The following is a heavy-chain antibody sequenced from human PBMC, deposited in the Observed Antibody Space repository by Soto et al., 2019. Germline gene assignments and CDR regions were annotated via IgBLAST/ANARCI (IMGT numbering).Heavy chain of an antibody. Sequence: SETLSLTCAVYGGSFSGYYWSWIRQPPGKGLEWIGEIHHSGSTNYNPSLQSRVTISVDTSKNQFSLKLSSVTAADTAVYFCVSQMGFVAVTGVGPSFDYWGQGTLVTVSS. D-gene: IGHD2-21*02. CDR1: GGSFSGYY. V-gene: IGHV4-34*01. CDR3: VSQMGFVAVTGVGPSFDY. CDR2: IHHSGST. J-gene: IGHJ4*02.